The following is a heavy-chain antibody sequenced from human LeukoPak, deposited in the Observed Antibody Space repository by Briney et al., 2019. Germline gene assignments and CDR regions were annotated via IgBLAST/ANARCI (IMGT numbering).Heavy chain of an antibody. CDR1: GYTFTTYY. CDR3: ARDLALDSSNPTGDY. Sequence: GASVKASCKASGYTFTTYYIHWVRQAPGQGLEWMGIINPSGGSTSYAQKFQGRVTITADKSTSTAYMELSSLRSEDTAVYYCARDLALDSSNPTGDYWGQGTLVTVSS. J-gene: IGHJ4*02. V-gene: IGHV1-46*01. D-gene: IGHD6-13*01. CDR2: INPSGGST.